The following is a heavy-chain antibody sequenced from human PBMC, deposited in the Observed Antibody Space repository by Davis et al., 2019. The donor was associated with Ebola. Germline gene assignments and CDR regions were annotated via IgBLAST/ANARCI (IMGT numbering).Heavy chain of an antibody. CDR1: GFTFSSYS. Sequence: GESLKISCAASGFTFSSYSMNWVRQAPGKGLEWVSSISSSSSYIYYADSVKGRFTISRDNAKNSLYLQMNSLRAEDTAVYYCARDFRSGSSYYCDYWGQGTLVTVSS. D-gene: IGHD6-6*01. J-gene: IGHJ4*02. CDR2: ISSSSSYI. CDR3: ARDFRSGSSYYCDY. V-gene: IGHV3-21*01.